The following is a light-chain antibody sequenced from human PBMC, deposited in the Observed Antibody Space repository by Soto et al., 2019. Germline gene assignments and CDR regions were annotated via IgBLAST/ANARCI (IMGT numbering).Light chain of an antibody. CDR2: GAS. Sequence: EIVMTQSPATLSVSPGERATLSCRASQSVSNNLAWYQQTPGQAPRLLIHGASTRATGIPARFSGSGSGTDFTLTIRSRQSEVFEVYTCRQYNDWPRPFGQGT. CDR1: QSVSNN. V-gene: IGKV3-15*01. CDR3: RQYNDWPRP. J-gene: IGKJ1*01.